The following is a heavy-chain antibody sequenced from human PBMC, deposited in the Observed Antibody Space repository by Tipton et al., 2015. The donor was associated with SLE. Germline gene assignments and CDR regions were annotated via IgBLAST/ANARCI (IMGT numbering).Heavy chain of an antibody. J-gene: IGHJ3*02. V-gene: IGHV4-34*01. CDR2: IYHSGST. Sequence: TLSLTCAVYGGSFSSYYWSWIRQPPGKGLEWIGSIYHSGSTYYNPSLKSRVTISVDTSKNQFSLKLSSVTAADTAVYYCARDLTTIFGVGNAFDIWGQGTMVTVSS. CDR1: GGSFSSYY. CDR3: ARDLTTIFGVGNAFDI. D-gene: IGHD3-3*01.